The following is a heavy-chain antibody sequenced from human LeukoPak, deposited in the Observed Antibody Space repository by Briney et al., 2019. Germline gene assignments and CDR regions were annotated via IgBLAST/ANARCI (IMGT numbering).Heavy chain of an antibody. CDR2: INYSGST. V-gene: IGHV4-59*01. CDR3: ARGPYCSSTSCLNYYYYYYMDV. J-gene: IGHJ6*03. D-gene: IGHD2-2*01. Sequence: SETLSLTCTVSGGSISSYYWSWIRQPPGKGLEWIGYINYSGSTNYNPSLKSRVTISVDTSKNQFSLKLSSVTAADTAVYYCARGPYCSSTSCLNYYYYYYMDVWGKGTTVTISS. CDR1: GGSISSYY.